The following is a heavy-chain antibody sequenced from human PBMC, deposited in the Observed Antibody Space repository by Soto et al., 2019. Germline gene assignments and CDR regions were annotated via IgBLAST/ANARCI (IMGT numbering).Heavy chain of an antibody. CDR2: IIPIFGTA. Sequence: GXSVKVSCKASVGTFSSYAISWVRQAPGQGLEWMGGIIPIFGTANYAQKFQGRVTITADKSTSTAYMELSSLRSEDTAVYYCATKRGIQLWSGGYYYYYGMDVWGQGTTVTVSS. CDR1: VGTFSSYA. V-gene: IGHV1-69*06. J-gene: IGHJ6*02. D-gene: IGHD5-18*01. CDR3: ATKRGIQLWSGGYYYYYGMDV.